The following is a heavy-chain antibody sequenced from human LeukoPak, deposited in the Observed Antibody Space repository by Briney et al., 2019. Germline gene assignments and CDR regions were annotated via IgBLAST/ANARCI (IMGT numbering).Heavy chain of an antibody. V-gene: IGHV3-30*02. D-gene: IGHD5-18*01. J-gene: IGHJ4*02. Sequence: PGGSLRLSCAASGFTVSSYGMHWVRQPPGKGLEWVAFIRYDGSNKYYADSVKGRFTISRDNSKNTLYLQMNSLRAEDTAVYYCAKERDTAMVTIDYWGQGTLVTVSS. CDR2: IRYDGSNK. CDR1: GFTVSSYG. CDR3: AKERDTAMVTIDY.